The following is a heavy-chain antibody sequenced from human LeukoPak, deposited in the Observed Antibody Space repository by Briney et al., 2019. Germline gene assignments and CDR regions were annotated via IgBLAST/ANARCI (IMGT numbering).Heavy chain of an antibody. CDR1: GFTFDDYA. V-gene: IGHV3-9*01. CDR2: LSWNSGTI. Sequence: GRSLRLSCAASGFTFDDYAMHWVRQAPGKGLEWVSGLSWNSGTIGYADSVKGRFTVSRDNSKNTLYLQINSLRAEDTAVYYCAKSPYGDYRPTYFDYWGQGTLVTVSS. J-gene: IGHJ4*02. CDR3: AKSPYGDYRPTYFDY. D-gene: IGHD4-17*01.